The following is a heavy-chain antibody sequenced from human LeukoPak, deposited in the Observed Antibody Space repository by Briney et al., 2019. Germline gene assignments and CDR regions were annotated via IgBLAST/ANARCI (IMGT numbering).Heavy chain of an antibody. CDR1: GGSISSYF. CDR3: ARTTLPGIAAAGPVFDF. J-gene: IGHJ4*02. V-gene: IGHV4-59*01. Sequence: SETLSLTCSVSGGSISSYFWSWIRQPPGKGLEWIGYFYLSGRTDYNPSLKSRVTISGDTSKNQFSLKVTSVTTADTAIYYCARTTLPGIAAAGPVFDFWGQGTLVTVSS. CDR2: FYLSGRT. D-gene: IGHD6-13*01.